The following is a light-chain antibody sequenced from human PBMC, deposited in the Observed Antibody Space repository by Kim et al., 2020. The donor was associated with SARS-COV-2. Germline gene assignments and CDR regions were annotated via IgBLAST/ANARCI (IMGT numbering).Light chain of an antibody. J-gene: IGLJ2*01. CDR1: SSNIGSNT. Sequence: GQSVTISCSGSSSNIGSNTVNWYQQLPATAPKLLIYSNNQRPSGVPDRFSGSKSGTSASLAISGLQSEDEADYYCAAWDDSLNGVVFGGGTQLTVL. CDR2: SNN. V-gene: IGLV1-44*01. CDR3: AAWDDSLNGVV.